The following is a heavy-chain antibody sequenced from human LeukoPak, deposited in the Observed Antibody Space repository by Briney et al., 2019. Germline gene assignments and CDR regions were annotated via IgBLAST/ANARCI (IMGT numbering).Heavy chain of an antibody. V-gene: IGHV1-46*01. J-gene: IGHJ4*02. CDR1: GYSFTSYH. CDR3: ARDSSVWSVDY. Sequence: ASVKVSCKASGYSFTSYHMHWVRQAPGQGLEWMGIIKPSGGSTSYAQEFQDRVTMTRDTSTSTVYMELSSLRFEDTAVYYCARDSSVWSVDYWGQGTLVTVSS. CDR2: IKPSGGST. D-gene: IGHD6-19*01.